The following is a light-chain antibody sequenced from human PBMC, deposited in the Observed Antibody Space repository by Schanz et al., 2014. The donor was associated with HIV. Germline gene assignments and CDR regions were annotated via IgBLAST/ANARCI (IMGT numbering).Light chain of an antibody. CDR1: QSIGDW. V-gene: IGKV1-5*03. CDR2: QAS. J-gene: IGKJ2*01. Sequence: DIQMTQSPSTLSASVGDRIAITCRASQSIGDWLAWYQQKPGTAPTLLIYQASTLETGVPSRFSGSGSGTEFTLTISSLQPDDFATYFCQQFHTYPYTFGQGTKLEIK. CDR3: QQFHTYPYT.